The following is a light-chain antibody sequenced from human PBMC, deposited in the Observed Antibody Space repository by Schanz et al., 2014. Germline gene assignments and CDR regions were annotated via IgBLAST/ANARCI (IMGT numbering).Light chain of an antibody. CDR3: CSYAGSSTLGV. CDR1: NSDVGGYNY. CDR2: EVS. J-gene: IGLJ2*01. Sequence: QSALTQPPSASGSPGQSVTISCTGTNSDVGGYNYVSWYQQHPGKAPKLMIYEVSKRPSGVPDRFSGSKSGNTASLTISGLQAEDEADYYCCSYAGSSTLGVFGGGIKLTVL. V-gene: IGLV2-8*01.